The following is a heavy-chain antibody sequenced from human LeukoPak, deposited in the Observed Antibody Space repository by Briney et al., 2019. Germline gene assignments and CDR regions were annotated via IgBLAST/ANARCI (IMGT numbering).Heavy chain of an antibody. D-gene: IGHD3-10*01. V-gene: IGHV3-30*02. J-gene: IGHJ4*02. CDR3: AKASITMVRGVIREPFDY. Sequence: FTFSRDNSKNTLYLQMNSLRAEDTAVYYCAKASITMVRGVIREPFDYWGQGTLVTVSS.